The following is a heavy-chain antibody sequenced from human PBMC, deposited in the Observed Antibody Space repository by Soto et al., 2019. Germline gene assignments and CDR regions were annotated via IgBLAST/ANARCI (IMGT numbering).Heavy chain of an antibody. J-gene: IGHJ3*02. CDR1: GGSISSYD. CDR3: ARSFYNGDGLYAFDI. Sequence: PSETLSLTCTVSGGSISSYDWSWIRQPPGKGLEWIGYIYYSGSTNYNPSLKSRVTMSVDTSKNQFSLKLSSVTAADTAVYYCARSFYNGDGLYAFDIWGQGTIVTVSS. V-gene: IGHV4-59*01. D-gene: IGHD4-17*01. CDR2: IYYSGST.